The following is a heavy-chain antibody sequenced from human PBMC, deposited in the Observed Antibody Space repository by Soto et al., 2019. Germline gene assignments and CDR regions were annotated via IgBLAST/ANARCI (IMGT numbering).Heavy chain of an antibody. CDR3: TTDIWGSYRFISFDY. V-gene: IGHV3-15*01. Sequence: EVQLVESGGGLVKPGGSLRLSCAASGFTFSTAWMSWVRQAPGKGLEWVGRIKSKTDGGTTDYAAPVKGRFTISRDDSKNTLYLQMNSLKTEDTAVYYCTTDIWGSYRFISFDYWGQGTLVTVSS. CDR2: IKSKTDGGTT. J-gene: IGHJ4*02. D-gene: IGHD3-16*02. CDR1: GFTFSTAW.